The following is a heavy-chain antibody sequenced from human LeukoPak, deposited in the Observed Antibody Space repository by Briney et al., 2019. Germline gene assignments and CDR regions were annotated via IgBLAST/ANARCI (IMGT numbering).Heavy chain of an antibody. CDR3: ARDLVGATAFDY. Sequence: GGSLRLSCAASGFTFSSYEMNWVRQAPGKGLEWVSYISSSGSTIYYADSVKGRFTISRDNAKNSLYLQMNSLRAEDTAVYYCARDLVGATAFDYWGQGTLVNVSS. CDR2: ISSSGSTI. D-gene: IGHD1-26*01. V-gene: IGHV3-48*03. J-gene: IGHJ4*02. CDR1: GFTFSSYE.